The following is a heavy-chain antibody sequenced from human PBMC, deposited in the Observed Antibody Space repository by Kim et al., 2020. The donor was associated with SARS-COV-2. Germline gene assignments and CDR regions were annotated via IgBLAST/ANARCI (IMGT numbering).Heavy chain of an antibody. J-gene: IGHJ4*02. CDR3: ARPPAYSGYESYFDY. D-gene: IGHD5-12*01. V-gene: IGHV4-39*01. CDR2: IYYSGST. CDR1: GGSISSSSYY. Sequence: SETLSLTCTVSGGSISSSSYYWGWIRQPPGKGLEWIGSIYYSGSTYYNPSLKSRVTISVDTSKNQFSLKLSSVTAADTAVYYCARPPAYSGYESYFDYWGQGTLFTVSS.